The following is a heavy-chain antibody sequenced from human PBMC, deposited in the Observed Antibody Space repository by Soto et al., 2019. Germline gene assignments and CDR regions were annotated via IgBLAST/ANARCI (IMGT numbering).Heavy chain of an antibody. V-gene: IGHV1-3*01. Sequence: ASVKVSCKASGYSFISYAMHWVRQAPGQRLEWMGWINAGIGEKQYSQKFQGRVTITRDTSASTAYMELSSLRSEDTAVYYCARDFSMVVVVPGYWGQGTLVPVSS. CDR3: ARDFSMVVVVPGY. J-gene: IGHJ4*02. CDR1: GYSFISYA. D-gene: IGHD3-22*01. CDR2: INAGIGEK.